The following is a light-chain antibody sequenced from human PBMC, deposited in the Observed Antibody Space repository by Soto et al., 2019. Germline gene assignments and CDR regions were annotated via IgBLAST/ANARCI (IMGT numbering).Light chain of an antibody. V-gene: IGKV1-39*01. J-gene: IGKJ2*01. CDR2: VAS. Sequence: DIQMTQSPSSLSASVGARVTITCRASQGINQYLNWYQQKPGKAPKLMIYVASSLQSGVPSRFSGSRSVTDLALTISDLRPEEFANYYRQKSYNVPYPFGQAT. CDR3: QKSYNVPYP. CDR1: QGINQY.